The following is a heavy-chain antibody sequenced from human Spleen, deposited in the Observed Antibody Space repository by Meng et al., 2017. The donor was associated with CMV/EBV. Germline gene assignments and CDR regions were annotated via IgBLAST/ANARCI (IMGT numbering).Heavy chain of an antibody. J-gene: IGHJ4*02. CDR3: ARDRTTYDSSGSDY. V-gene: IGHV3-7*01. CDR1: GFTFSTYA. CDR2: IKQDGSEK. Sequence: GGSLRLSCAASGFTFSTYAMSWVRQAPGKGLEWVANIKQDGSEKYYVDSVKGRFTISRDNAKNSLYLQMNSLRAEDTAVYYCARDRTTYDSSGSDYWGQGTLVTVSS. D-gene: IGHD3-22*01.